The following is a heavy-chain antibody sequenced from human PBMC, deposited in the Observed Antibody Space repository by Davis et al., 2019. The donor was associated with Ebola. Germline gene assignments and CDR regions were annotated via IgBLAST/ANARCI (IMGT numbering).Heavy chain of an antibody. V-gene: IGHV3-74*01. Sequence: GESLKISCAASGFTFSSYWMHWVRQAPGKGLVWVSRINSDGSSTSYADSVKGRFNISRDNAKNTLYLQMNSLRAEDTAVYYCARGVLNQWLVLNYWGQGTLVTVSS. CDR3: ARGVLNQWLVLNY. D-gene: IGHD6-19*01. J-gene: IGHJ4*02. CDR2: INSDGSST. CDR1: GFTFSSYW.